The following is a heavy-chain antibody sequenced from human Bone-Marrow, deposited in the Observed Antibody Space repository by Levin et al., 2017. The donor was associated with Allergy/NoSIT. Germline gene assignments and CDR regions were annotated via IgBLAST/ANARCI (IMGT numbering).Heavy chain of an antibody. CDR1: GGSIRDYY. V-gene: IGHV4-59*01. Sequence: SQTLSLTCTVSGGSIRDYYWSWIRQPPGKGLEWIGYIYYSATTNYNPSLKSRVTISIDTSKNQFSLKVTSVTAADTAVYYCARVSDSSYHYTLGLWGQGTLVTVSS. CDR2: IYYSATT. D-gene: IGHD3-16*02. J-gene: IGHJ4*02. CDR3: ARVSDSSYHYTLGL.